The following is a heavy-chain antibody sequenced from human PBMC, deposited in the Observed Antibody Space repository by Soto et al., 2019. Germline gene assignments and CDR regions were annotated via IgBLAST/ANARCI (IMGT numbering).Heavy chain of an antibody. D-gene: IGHD1-7*01. Sequence: ASVKVSCKASGGTFSSYAISWVRQAPGQGLEWMGGIIPIFGTANYAQKFQRRVTITADESTSTAYMELSSLRSEDTAVYYCARGSANWNYNNWFDPCGQGTLVTVSS. CDR1: GGTFSSYA. V-gene: IGHV1-69*13. CDR2: IIPIFGTA. CDR3: ARGSANWNYNNWFDP. J-gene: IGHJ5*02.